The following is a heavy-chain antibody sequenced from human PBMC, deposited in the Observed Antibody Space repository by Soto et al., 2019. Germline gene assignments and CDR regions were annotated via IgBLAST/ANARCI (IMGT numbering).Heavy chain of an antibody. J-gene: IGHJ6*02. D-gene: IGHD4-4*01. CDR3: ANMPLSTYQQLTSPDEATVGV. V-gene: IGHV1-46*01. Sequence: QVQLVQSGAEVKKPGASVKVSCKASGYTFASHHIHWVRQAPGQGLEWMGIINPSGFTTSRAQKFQGRLNLPRDTSAGTVYRELSSLRSDDTAVYYCANMPLSTYQQLTSPDEATVGVWGQGTTVIVSS. CDR1: GYTFASHH. CDR2: INPSGFTT.